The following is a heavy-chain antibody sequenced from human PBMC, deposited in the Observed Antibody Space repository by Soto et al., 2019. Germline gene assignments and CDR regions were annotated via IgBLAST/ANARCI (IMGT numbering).Heavy chain of an antibody. V-gene: IGHV3-9*01. J-gene: IGHJ3*02. CDR3: AKDFGDGDYGDAFDI. CDR2: ISWNSGSR. Sequence: EVQLVESGGGLVQPGRSLRLSCAASGFTFDDYAMHWVRQAPGKGLEWVSGISWNSGSRGYADAVTGRFTISSDNANNSLYLQKNSLRAEDAALYYCAKDFGDGDYGDAFDIWGQGTMVTVSS. CDR1: GFTFDDYA. D-gene: IGHD4-17*01.